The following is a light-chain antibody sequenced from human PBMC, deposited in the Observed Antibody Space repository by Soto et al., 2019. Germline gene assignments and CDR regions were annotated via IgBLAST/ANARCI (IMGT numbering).Light chain of an antibody. CDR2: EVS. V-gene: IGLV2-14*01. J-gene: IGLJ2*01. CDR1: SSDVGGYFY. Sequence: QSALTQPASVSGSPGQSFTISCTGTSSDVGGYFYVSWYLQHPGKVPKLMIYEVSNRPSGISNRFSGSKSGNTASLTISGLQAEDEGDYYCSSYTSSNTVVFGGGTKLTVL. CDR3: SSYTSSNTVV.